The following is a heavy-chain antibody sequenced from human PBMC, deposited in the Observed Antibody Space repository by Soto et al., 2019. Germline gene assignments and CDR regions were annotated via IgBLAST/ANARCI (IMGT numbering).Heavy chain of an antibody. D-gene: IGHD5-18*01. V-gene: IGHV3-23*01. CDR3: AKDQVSRPGYSYGFRY. J-gene: IGHJ4*02. CDR1: GFTFSGYA. Sequence: GSLRLSCAASGFTFSGYAVSWVRQAPGKGLEWVSAISGSGGNTYYADSVNGRFTISRDNSKNTMSLQMNSLRAEDTAVYYCAKDQVSRPGYSYGFRYWGQGTPVTVSS. CDR2: ISGSGGNT.